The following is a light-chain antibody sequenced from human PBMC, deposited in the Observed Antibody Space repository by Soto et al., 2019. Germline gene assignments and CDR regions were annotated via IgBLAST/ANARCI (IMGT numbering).Light chain of an antibody. V-gene: IGKV3-15*01. J-gene: IGKJ1*01. Sequence: EVVMTQSPATLSLSPGERATISCRASQSIRGDLAWYQQKPGQAPRLLIYGASTRATGIPARFSGSGSGTDFGLIISSLLSEDFAVYYCQQYNQWPRTFGQGTKVDIK. CDR3: QQYNQWPRT. CDR1: QSIRGD. CDR2: GAS.